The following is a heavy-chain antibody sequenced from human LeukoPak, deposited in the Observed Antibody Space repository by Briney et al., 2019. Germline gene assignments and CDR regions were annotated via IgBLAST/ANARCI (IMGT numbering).Heavy chain of an antibody. CDR3: ARGRQMATTGGSFDY. CDR1: GGTFSSYA. CDR2: IIPIFGTA. V-gene: IGHV1-69*13. Sequence: SVKVSCKASGGTFSSYAISWVRQAPGQGLEWMGGIIPIFGTANYAQKFQGRVTITADESTSTAYMELSSLRSEDTAVYYCARGRQMATTGGSFDYWGQGTLVTVSS. D-gene: IGHD5-24*01. J-gene: IGHJ4*02.